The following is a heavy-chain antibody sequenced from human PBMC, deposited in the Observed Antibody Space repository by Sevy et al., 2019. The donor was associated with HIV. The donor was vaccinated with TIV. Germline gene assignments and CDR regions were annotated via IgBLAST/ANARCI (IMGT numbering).Heavy chain of an antibody. V-gene: IGHV1-2*02. J-gene: IGHJ5*02. CDR1: GYTFTGYY. CDR3: ARERVYCSGGSCKPGGWFDP. D-gene: IGHD2-15*01. Sequence: ASVKVSCKASGYTFTGYYMHWVRQAPGQGLEWMGWINPNSGGTNYAQKFQGRVTMTRETSISTAYMELSRLRSDDTAVYYCARERVYCSGGSCKPGGWFDPWGQGPLVTVSS. CDR2: INPNSGGT.